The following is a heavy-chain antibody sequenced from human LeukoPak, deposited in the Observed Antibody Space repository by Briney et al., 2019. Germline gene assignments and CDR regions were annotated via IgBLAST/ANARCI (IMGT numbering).Heavy chain of an antibody. CDR1: GGSISSYY. CDR3: ARKTGHSDAFDI. CDR2: IYYSGST. D-gene: IGHD7-27*01. V-gene: IGHV4-59*01. Sequence: SETLSLTCTVSGGSISSYYWNWIRQSPGKGLKWIGYIYYSGSTNYNPSLKSRVTISVDTSKNQFSLKLSSVTAADTAVYYCARKTGHSDAFDIWGQGTMVTVSS. J-gene: IGHJ3*02.